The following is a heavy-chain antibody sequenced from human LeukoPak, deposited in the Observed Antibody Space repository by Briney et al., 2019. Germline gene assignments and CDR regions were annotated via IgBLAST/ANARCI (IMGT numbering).Heavy chain of an antibody. J-gene: IGHJ6*03. CDR3: ARVTESYGSGRRHNYYYYYYMDV. CDR1: GGSISSSY. CDR2: IYYSGSP. Sequence: PSETLSLTCTVSGGSISSSYWSWIRQPPGKGLEWIGYIYYSGSPNYNPSLKSRVTISVDTSKNQFSLKLSSVTAADTAVYYCARVTESYGSGRRHNYYYYYYMDVWGKGTTVTISS. V-gene: IGHV4-59*01. D-gene: IGHD3-10*01.